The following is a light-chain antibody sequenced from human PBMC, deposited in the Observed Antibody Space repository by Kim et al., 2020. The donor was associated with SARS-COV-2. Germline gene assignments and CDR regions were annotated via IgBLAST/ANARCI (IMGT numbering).Light chain of an antibody. CDR3: QAWDSSTAV. V-gene: IGLV3-1*01. CDR1: KLGDRY. J-gene: IGLJ3*02. Sequence: VAPGQTASITCSGDKLGDRYVCWYQQRPGQSPVLVIHEDTKRPSGIPERFSGSNSGNTATLTISGTQAMDEADYYCQAWDSSTAVFGGGTKVTVL. CDR2: EDT.